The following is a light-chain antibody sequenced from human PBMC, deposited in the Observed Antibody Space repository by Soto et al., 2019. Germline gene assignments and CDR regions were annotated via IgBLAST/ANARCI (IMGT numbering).Light chain of an antibody. J-gene: IGLJ3*02. CDR1: TSNVGLNY. Sequence: QSVLTQPPSASGTPGQGVTFSCSGSTSNVGLNYVYWYQQRPGMAPKLLMYADDHRPSGVPERFSASKSGASASLAISGLQSEDEGDYYCAVWDSSLSGWVLGGGTKL. V-gene: IGLV1-47*01. CDR2: ADD. CDR3: AVWDSSLSGWV.